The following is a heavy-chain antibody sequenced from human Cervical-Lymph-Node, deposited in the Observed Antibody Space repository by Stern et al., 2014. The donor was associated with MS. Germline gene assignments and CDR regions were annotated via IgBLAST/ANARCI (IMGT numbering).Heavy chain of an antibody. CDR1: GGTFSDV. V-gene: IGHV1-69*01. Sequence: QEQLGQSGPEVKKPGSSVKLSCKASGGTFSDVINWVRQAPRQGLDWMGGIIPMFGTTIYAQKFQGRVKITADESMTTGYMELTSLTSEDTALYYCATTFHWGQGTLITVSS. D-gene: IGHD3-16*01. CDR2: IIPMFGTT. J-gene: IGHJ4*02. CDR3: ATTFH.